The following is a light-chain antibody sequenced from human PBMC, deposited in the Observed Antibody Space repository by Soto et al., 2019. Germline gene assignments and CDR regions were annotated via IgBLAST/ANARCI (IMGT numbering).Light chain of an antibody. CDR3: QQLRT. J-gene: IGKJ1*01. Sequence: DIQMTQSPSTLSASVGDRVTITCRASPSISSWLAWYQQKPGKAPKLLIYDASSLESGVPSRFSGSGSGTEFTLTISSLQPDDFATYYCQQLRTFGQGTKVEIK. V-gene: IGKV1-5*01. CDR1: PSISSW. CDR2: DAS.